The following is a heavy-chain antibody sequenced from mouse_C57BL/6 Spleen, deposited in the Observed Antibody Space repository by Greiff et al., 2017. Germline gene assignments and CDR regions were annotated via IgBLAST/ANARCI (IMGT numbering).Heavy chain of an antibody. V-gene: IGHV6-3*01. CDR2: IRLKSDNYAT. J-gene: IGHJ2*01. D-gene: IGHD4-1*01. CDR3: TRGTYFDY. Sequence: EVKLQESGGGLVQPGGSMKLSCVASGFTFSNYWMNWVRQSPEKGLEWVAQIRLKSDNYATHYAESVKGRFTISRDDSKSSVYLQMNNLRAEDTGIYYCTRGTYFDYWGQGTTLTVSS. CDR1: GFTFSNYW.